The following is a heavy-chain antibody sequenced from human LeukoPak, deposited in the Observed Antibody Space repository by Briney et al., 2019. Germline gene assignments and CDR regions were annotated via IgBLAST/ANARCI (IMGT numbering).Heavy chain of an antibody. J-gene: IGHJ3*01. Sequence: GGSLRLSCAVSGFTVSRNYMSWVRQAPGKGLECVSVFYGGGTTYYADSVKGRFTISRDNSKNTPYLQLNSLTAEDTAVYYCAKGRGGSYGFDVWGQGTMVTVSS. CDR3: AKGRGGSYGFDV. V-gene: IGHV3-66*01. D-gene: IGHD3-16*01. CDR1: GFTVSRNY. CDR2: FYGGGTT.